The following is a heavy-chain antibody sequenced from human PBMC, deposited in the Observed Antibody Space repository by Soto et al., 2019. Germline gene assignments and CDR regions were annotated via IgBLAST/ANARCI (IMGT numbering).Heavy chain of an antibody. J-gene: IGHJ4*02. CDR2: IYYSGST. CDR3: ARWPQLEPRFDY. V-gene: IGHV4-31*03. Sequence: QVQLQESGPGLVKPSQTLSLTCTVSGDSISSGGYYWNWIRQHPGKGLEWSGNIYYSGSTYYNPSLKSRVTISVDTSKNQFSLKLSSVTAADTAVYYCARWPQLEPRFDYWGQGTLVTVSS. D-gene: IGHD1-1*01. CDR1: GDSISSGGYY.